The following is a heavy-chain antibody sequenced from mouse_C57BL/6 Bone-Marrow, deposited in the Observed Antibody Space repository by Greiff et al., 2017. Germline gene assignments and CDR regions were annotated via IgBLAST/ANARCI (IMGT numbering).Heavy chain of an antibody. Sequence: QVQLQQPGAELVKPGASVKLSCKASGYTFTSYWMHWVKQRPGRGLEWIGRIGPNSGGTKYNEKFKSKATLTVDNPSSTAYMQLSSLTSEDSAVYYCARRGYYGYDDYWGQGTTLTVSS. CDR3: ARRGYYGYDDY. J-gene: IGHJ2*01. D-gene: IGHD2-2*01. V-gene: IGHV1-72*01. CDR2: IGPNSGGT. CDR1: GYTFTSYW.